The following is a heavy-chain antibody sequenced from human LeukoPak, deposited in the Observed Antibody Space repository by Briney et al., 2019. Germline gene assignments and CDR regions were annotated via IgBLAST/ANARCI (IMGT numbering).Heavy chain of an antibody. CDR2: ISGSGGST. Sequence: ETLSLTCTVSGGSISSYYWSWIRQPPGKGLEWVSAISGSGGSTYYADSVKGRFTISRDNSKNTLYLQMNSLRAEDTAVYYCAKVKIAVAGIRAADAFDIWGQGTMVTVSS. CDR1: GGSISSYY. J-gene: IGHJ3*02. V-gene: IGHV3-23*01. CDR3: AKVKIAVAGIRAADAFDI. D-gene: IGHD6-19*01.